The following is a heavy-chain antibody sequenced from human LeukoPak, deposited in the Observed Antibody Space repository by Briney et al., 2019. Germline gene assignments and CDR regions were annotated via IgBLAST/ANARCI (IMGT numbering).Heavy chain of an antibody. CDR2: IIPIFGTA. D-gene: IGHD3-22*01. V-gene: IGHV1-69*05. J-gene: IGHJ4*02. Sequence: ASVKVSCKASGGTFSSYAISWVRQAPGQGLEWMGGIIPIFGTANYAQKFQGRVTMTRDTSTSTVYMELSSLRSEDTAVYYCARVFDSSGYYLDYWGQGTLVTVSS. CDR3: ARVFDSSGYYLDY. CDR1: GGTFSSYA.